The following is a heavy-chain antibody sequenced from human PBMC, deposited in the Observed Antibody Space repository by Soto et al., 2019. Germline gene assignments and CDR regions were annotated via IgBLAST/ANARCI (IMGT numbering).Heavy chain of an antibody. CDR2: ISYDGSNK. CDR1: GFTFSSYG. D-gene: IGHD2-2*01. Sequence: PGGSLRLSCAASGFTFSSYGMHWVRQAPGKGLEWVAVISYDGSNKYYADSVKGRFTISRDNSKNTLYLQMNSLRAEDTAVYYCAKDLYCSSTSCYAVHYYYGMDVWGQGTTVTVS. V-gene: IGHV3-30*18. CDR3: AKDLYCSSTSCYAVHYYYGMDV. J-gene: IGHJ6*02.